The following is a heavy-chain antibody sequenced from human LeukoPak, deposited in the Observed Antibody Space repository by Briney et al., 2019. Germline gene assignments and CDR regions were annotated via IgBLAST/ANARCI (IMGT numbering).Heavy chain of an antibody. J-gene: IGHJ3*02. CDR3: ARRLPSSGYSRAFDI. V-gene: IGHV4-39*01. CDR1: GGSISSSSYY. Sequence: SETLSLTCTVSGGSISSSSYYWVWIRQPPGKGLEWIGSIYYSGSTYYNPSLKSRLTISIDTSKNQFSLKLSSVTAADTAVYYCARRLPSSGYSRAFDIWGQGTMVTVSS. CDR2: IYYSGST. D-gene: IGHD3-22*01.